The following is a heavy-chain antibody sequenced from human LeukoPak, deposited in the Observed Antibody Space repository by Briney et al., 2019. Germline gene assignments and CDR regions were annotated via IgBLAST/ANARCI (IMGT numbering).Heavy chain of an antibody. V-gene: IGHV3-48*04. J-gene: IGHJ4*02. D-gene: IGHD1-26*01. Sequence: PGGSLRLSCAASGFFFSTYAMHWVRQAPGKGLEWVSYISSSSSTIYYADSVKGRFTISRDNAKNSLYLQMNSLRAEDTAVYYCARESSRGSYLFDYWGQGTLVTVSS. CDR1: GFFFSTYA. CDR3: ARESSRGSYLFDY. CDR2: ISSSSSTI.